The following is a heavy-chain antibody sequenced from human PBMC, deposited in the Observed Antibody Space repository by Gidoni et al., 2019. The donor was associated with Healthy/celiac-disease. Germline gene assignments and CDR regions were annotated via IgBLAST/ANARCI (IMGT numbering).Heavy chain of an antibody. CDR3: AKIHFLYSPTAESAGVDY. Sequence: QWQLVESGGGVLQPAGSLRRTCAASVFPFSSDGLPWVRPAPGKGLVWVAVITYDGSNKYYADSVKGRFTISRDKSKNTLYLQMNSLRAEDTAVYYCAKIHFLYSPTAESAGVDYWGQGTLVTVSS. CDR2: ITYDGSNK. CDR1: VFPFSSDG. V-gene: IGHV3-30*18. J-gene: IGHJ4*02. D-gene: IGHD2-21*01.